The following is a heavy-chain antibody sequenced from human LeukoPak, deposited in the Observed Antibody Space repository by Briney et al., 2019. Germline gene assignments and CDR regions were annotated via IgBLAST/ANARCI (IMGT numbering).Heavy chain of an antibody. CDR3: ARGPSAYYMDV. CDR2: INHSGST. Sequence: KSSETLSLTCKVSGGSISSSSYYWSWIRQPPGKGLEWIGEINHSGSTNYNPSLKSRVTISVDTSKNQFSLKLSSVTAADTAVYYCARGPSAYYMDVWGKGTTVTVSS. CDR1: GGSISSSSYY. V-gene: IGHV4-39*07. J-gene: IGHJ6*03.